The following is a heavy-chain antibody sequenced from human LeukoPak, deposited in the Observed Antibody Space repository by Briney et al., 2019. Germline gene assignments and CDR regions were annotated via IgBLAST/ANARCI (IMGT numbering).Heavy chain of an antibody. Sequence: SETLSLTCTVSGVSISSYYWSWIRQPPGKGLEWIGYIYYSGSTNYNPSLKSRVTISVDTSKNQFSLKLSSVTAADTAVYYCARVSGGPFDYWGQGTLVTVSS. D-gene: IGHD2-15*01. CDR2: IYYSGST. J-gene: IGHJ4*02. CDR3: ARVSGGPFDY. CDR1: GVSISSYY. V-gene: IGHV4-59*01.